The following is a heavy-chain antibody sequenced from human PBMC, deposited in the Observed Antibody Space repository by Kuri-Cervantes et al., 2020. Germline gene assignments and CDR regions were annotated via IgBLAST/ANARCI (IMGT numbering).Heavy chain of an antibody. V-gene: IGHV4-38-2*01. CDR3: ARYYGSTDNTFDY. CDR1: GYSISSGYY. Sequence: SETLSLTCAVSGYSISSGYYWGWIRQPPGKGLEWIGSIYHSGSTYYNPSLKSRVTMSVDTSKNQFSLKLSSVTAADTAVYYCARYYGSTDNTFDYWGQGTLVTVSS. D-gene: IGHD3-10*01. CDR2: IYHSGST. J-gene: IGHJ4*02.